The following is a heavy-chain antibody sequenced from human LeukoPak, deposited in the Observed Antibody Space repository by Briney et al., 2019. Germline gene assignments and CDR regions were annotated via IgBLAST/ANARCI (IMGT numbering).Heavy chain of an antibody. J-gene: IGHJ4*02. V-gene: IGHV3-74*01. CDR1: GFTFSSYW. CDR3: AKDIGSYYYDSSGLDY. D-gene: IGHD3-22*01. CDR2: INSDGSST. Sequence: GGSLRLSCAASGFTFSSYWMHWVRQAPGKGLVWVSRINSDGSSTSYADSVKGRFTISRDNAKNSLYLQMNSLRAEDTALYYCAKDIGSYYYDSSGLDYWGQGTLVTVSS.